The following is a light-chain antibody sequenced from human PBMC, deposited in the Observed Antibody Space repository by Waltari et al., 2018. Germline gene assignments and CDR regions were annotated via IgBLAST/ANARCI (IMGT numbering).Light chain of an antibody. CDR3: QQYNNWPRT. CDR2: GAS. V-gene: IGKV3-15*01. Sequence: EIVLTQSPATLSVSQGERATLPCRASQSVSSNLAWYQHKPGQAPRPLIYGASTRATGIPARFSGSGSGTEFTLTISSLQSEDFAVYYCQQYNNWPRTFGQGTKVEIK. CDR1: QSVSSN. J-gene: IGKJ1*01.